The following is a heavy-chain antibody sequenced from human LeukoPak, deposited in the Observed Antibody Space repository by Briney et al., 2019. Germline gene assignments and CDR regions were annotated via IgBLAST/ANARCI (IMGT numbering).Heavy chain of an antibody. V-gene: IGHV1-2*02. CDR3: ARDSGLGYSGYDLAW. Sequence: ASVKVSCKASGGTFSRYAISWVRQAPGQGLEWMGWINPNSGDTNYAQKFQGRVTMTRDTSIRTAYMELSRLRSDDTAVYYCARDSGLGYSGYDLAWWGQGTLVTVSS. D-gene: IGHD5-12*01. CDR2: INPNSGDT. CDR1: GGTFSRYA. J-gene: IGHJ4*02.